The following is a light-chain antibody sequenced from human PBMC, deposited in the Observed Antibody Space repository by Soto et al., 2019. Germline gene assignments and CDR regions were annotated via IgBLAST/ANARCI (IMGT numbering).Light chain of an antibody. CDR2: EVS. J-gene: IGLJ3*02. CDR3: SSYSFISTVV. V-gene: IGLV2-14*01. CDR1: SSDVGGYKY. Sequence: QSVLTQPASVSGSPGQSITISCTGTSSDVGGYKYVSWYQQHPGKAPKLMIYEVSNRPSGVSNRFSGSKSGNRASPTISGLQAEDEAYYYCSSYSFISTVVFGGGTKLTVL.